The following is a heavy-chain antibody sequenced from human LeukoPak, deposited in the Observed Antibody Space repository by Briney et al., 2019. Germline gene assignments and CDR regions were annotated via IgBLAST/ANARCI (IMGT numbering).Heavy chain of an antibody. Sequence: SETLSLTCTVSGGSISSYYWSWIRQPPGKGLEWIGYIYYTGSTGYNPSLKSRVTISVETSKNQFSLKLSSVSAADTAVYYCARVNYDDLWSGKGSFDPWGQGTLVTVSS. V-gene: IGHV4-59*01. CDR1: GGSISSYY. CDR2: IYYTGST. J-gene: IGHJ5*02. D-gene: IGHD3-3*01. CDR3: ARVNYDDLWSGKGSFDP.